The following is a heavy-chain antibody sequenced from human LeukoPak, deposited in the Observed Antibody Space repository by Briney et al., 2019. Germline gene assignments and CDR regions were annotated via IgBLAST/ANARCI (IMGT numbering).Heavy chain of an antibody. J-gene: IGHJ1*01. CDR2: IKLDGSET. D-gene: IGHD1-14*01. Sequence: GGSLRLCCAASGFTFSSYWMSWVRQAPGKGLEWVANIKLDGSETHYVDSVKGRFTISRDNAKSSLYLQMNSLRAEDTAVYYCARDRYFQYWGQGTLVTVSS. V-gene: IGHV3-7*01. CDR1: GFTFSSYW. CDR3: ARDRYFQY.